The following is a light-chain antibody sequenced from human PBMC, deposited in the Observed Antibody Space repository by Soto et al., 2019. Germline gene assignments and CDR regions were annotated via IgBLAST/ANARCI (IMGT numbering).Light chain of an antibody. CDR2: GAS. V-gene: IGKV3-15*01. CDR3: QQYNDWPPFT. Sequence: EIVMSQSPATLSVSPGERATLSCTASQSVTTNLAWYQQTPGQAPRLLIYGASLRATGIPARFSGSGSGTEFTLSIASLQSEDSAVYYCQQYNDWPPFTFGQGTKLEIK. J-gene: IGKJ2*01. CDR1: QSVTTN.